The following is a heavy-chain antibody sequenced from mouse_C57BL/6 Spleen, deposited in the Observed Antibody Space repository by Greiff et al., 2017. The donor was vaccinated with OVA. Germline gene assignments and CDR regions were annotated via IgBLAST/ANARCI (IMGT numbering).Heavy chain of an antibody. V-gene: IGHV5-17*01. J-gene: IGHJ1*03. Sequence: EVQLVESGGGLVKPGGSLKLSCAASGFTFSDYGMHWVRQAPEKGLEWVAYISSGSSTIYYADTVKGRFTISIDNAKNTLLLKMTRLRSEETAMYYCARQRANYGSSYGDWYFDVWGTGTTVTVSS. CDR3: ARQRANYGSSYGDWYFDV. CDR1: GFTFSDYG. CDR2: ISSGSSTI. D-gene: IGHD1-1*01.